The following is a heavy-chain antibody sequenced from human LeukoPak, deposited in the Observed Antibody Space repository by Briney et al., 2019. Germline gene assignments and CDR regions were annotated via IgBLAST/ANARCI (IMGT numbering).Heavy chain of an antibody. CDR1: GFTFGTFA. D-gene: IGHD2-15*01. J-gene: IGHJ3*02. Sequence: PGGSLRLSCAASGFTFGTFAMHWVRQAPGKGLEWVAVMSYDGSNKYYADSVKGRFTISSDNSKNTLYLQMNSLRSEDTAVYYCARGHGGIVVVVRDALDIWGQGTMVIVSS. CDR2: MSYDGSNK. CDR3: ARGHGGIVVVVRDALDI. V-gene: IGHV3-30-3*01.